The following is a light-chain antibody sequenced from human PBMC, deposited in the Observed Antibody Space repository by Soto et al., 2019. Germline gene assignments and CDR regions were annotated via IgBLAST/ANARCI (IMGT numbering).Light chain of an antibody. J-gene: IGKJ1*01. Sequence: EIVITQSPATLSVSPGERATLSCRGSQSVSSNLAWYQQKPGQAPTLLIYGASTRATGIPARFSGSGSGTEFTLTISSLQSEDFAVYYCQQYNNWPPRTFGQGTKVDIK. CDR3: QQYNNWPPRT. CDR2: GAS. V-gene: IGKV3-15*01. CDR1: QSVSSN.